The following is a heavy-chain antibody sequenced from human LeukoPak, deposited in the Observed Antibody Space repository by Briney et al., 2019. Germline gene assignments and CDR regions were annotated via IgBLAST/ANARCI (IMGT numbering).Heavy chain of an antibody. Sequence: GGSLRLSCAASGFTFSNAWMSWVRQAPGKGLEWVANIKQDGSEKYYVDSVKGRFTISRDNAKNSLYLQMNSLRAEDTAVYYCARFVEVVVIAAPPDYWGQGTLVTVSS. CDR2: IKQDGSEK. J-gene: IGHJ4*02. D-gene: IGHD3-22*01. CDR1: GFTFSNAW. CDR3: ARFVEVVVIAAPPDY. V-gene: IGHV3-7*01.